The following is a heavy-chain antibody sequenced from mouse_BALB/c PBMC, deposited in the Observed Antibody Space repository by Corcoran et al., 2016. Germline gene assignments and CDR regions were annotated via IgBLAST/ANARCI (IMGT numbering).Heavy chain of an antibody. CDR3: FNSWFAY. J-gene: IGHJ3*01. CDR2: INPYNDGT. V-gene: IGHV1S136*01. CDR1: GYTFTSYV. D-gene: IGHD1-3*01. Sequence: EVQLQQSGPELVKPGASAKMSCKASGYTFTSYVMHWVKQKPGQGLEWIGYINPYNDGTKYNEKFKGKATLTSDKSSSTAYMELSSLTSEDSAVYYCFNSWFAYWGQGTLVTVSA.